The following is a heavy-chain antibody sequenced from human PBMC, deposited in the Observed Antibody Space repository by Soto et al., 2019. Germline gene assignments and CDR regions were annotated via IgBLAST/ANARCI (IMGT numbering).Heavy chain of an antibody. CDR2: IYYSGST. CDR3: ARGIATLVGYYYGMDV. V-gene: IGHV4-30-4*01. J-gene: IGHJ6*02. Sequence: KSSETLSLTCTVSGGSISSGDYYWSWIRQPPGKGLEWIGYIYYSGSTYYNPSLKSRVTISVDTSKNQFSLKLSSVTAADTAVYYCARGIATLVGYYYGMDVWGQGTTVTVSS. D-gene: IGHD1-26*01. CDR1: GGSISSGDYY.